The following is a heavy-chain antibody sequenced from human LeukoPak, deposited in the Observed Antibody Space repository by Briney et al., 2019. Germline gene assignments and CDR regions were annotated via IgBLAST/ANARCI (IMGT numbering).Heavy chain of an antibody. CDR3: ARGPGCSSTSCPPGWFDP. D-gene: IGHD2-2*01. V-gene: IGHV4-34*01. Sequence: PSETLSLTCAVYGGSFSGYYWSWIRQPPGKGLGWIGEINHSGSTNYNPSLKSRVTISVDTSKNQFYLKLSSVTAADTAVYYCARGPGCSSTSCPPGWFDPWGQGTLVIVSS. J-gene: IGHJ5*02. CDR1: GGSFSGYY. CDR2: INHSGST.